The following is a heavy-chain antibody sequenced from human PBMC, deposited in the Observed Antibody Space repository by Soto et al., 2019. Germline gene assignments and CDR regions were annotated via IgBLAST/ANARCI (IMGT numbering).Heavy chain of an antibody. CDR1: GYTFTGYY. D-gene: IGHD1-26*01. CDR3: ARGWSIGGGRNGMDG. Sequence: RASVKVSCNAAGYTFTGYYMHWVRQAPGQGLEWMGIINPSGGSTSYAQKFQGRVTMTRDTSTSTAYMKLSSLRSQDTAAYHCARGWSIGGGRNGMDGWGQGPNVTVS. CDR2: INPSGGST. V-gene: IGHV1-46*01. J-gene: IGHJ6*02.